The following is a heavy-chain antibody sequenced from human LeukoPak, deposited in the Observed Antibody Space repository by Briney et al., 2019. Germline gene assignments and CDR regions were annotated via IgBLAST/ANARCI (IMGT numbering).Heavy chain of an antibody. CDR2: IYSDGNT. CDR1: GFSVSSNF. J-gene: IGHJ4*02. Sequence: GGSLRLSCVASGFSVSSNFMSWVRQAPGKGLEWVSVIYSDGNTYYADSVKGRFTISRDNSKNTLYLQMNSLRADDTAVYYCARAAWDYWGQGTLVTVSS. CDR3: ARAAWDY. V-gene: IGHV3-53*01.